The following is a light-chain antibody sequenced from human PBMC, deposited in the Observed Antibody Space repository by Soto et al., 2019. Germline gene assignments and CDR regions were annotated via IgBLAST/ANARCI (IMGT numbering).Light chain of an antibody. V-gene: IGKV1-39*01. CDR1: QSISSH. J-gene: IGKJ1*01. CDR3: RQNYSSPQT. Sequence: DIQTTPSPSSLSASVGDRVTITCRASQSISSHLNCYQQKQGKAPKFLIYAASNLQSGVPSRFSGSGSGRDFALTISRLQPDDFASYYCRQNYSSPQTFGQGTTVDIK. CDR2: AAS.